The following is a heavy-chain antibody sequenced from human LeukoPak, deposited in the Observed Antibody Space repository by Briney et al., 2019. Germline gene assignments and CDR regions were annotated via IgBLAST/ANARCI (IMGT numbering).Heavy chain of an antibody. CDR2: IYPGDSDT. CDR1: GSRFISYW. V-gene: IGHV5-51*01. D-gene: IGHD1-26*01. CDR3: ARLGGGSQLAGSNWFDP. Sequence: GASLEISCKGSGSRFISYWIGWVRQVPGKGLEWMGIIYPGDSDTRYSPSFQGQVTISADKSISTAYLQWSSLKASDTAMYYCARLGGGSQLAGSNWFDPWGQGTLVTVSS. J-gene: IGHJ5*02.